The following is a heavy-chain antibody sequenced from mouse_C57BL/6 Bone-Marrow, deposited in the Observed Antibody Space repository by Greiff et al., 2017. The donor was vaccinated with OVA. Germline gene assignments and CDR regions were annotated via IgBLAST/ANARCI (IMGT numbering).Heavy chain of an antibody. CDR2: ISSGGDYI. V-gene: IGHV5-9-1*02. CDR3: TRDEGSYY. J-gene: IGHJ2*01. CDR1: GFTFSSYA. Sequence: EVKLMESGEGLVKPGGSLKLSCAASGFTFSSYAMSWVRQTPATRLEWVAYISSGGDYIYYADTVKGRFPISSDNARNTLYLQMSRLKSEDTAMCYCTRDEGSYYWGQGTTLTVSS.